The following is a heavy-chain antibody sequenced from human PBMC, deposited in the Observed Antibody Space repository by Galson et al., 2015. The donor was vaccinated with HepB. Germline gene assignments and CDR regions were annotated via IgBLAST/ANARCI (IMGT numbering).Heavy chain of an antibody. J-gene: IGHJ1*01. D-gene: IGHD3-10*01. Sequence: SVKVSCKASGYTFTSYGITWVRQAPGQGLEWVGWINPYNGGTNFAQNLQDRVTMSTDTSTSTAYMELRSLRSDDTAVYFCATGPWFGELTRILVLQYWGQCTLLTVSS. CDR3: ATGPWFGELTRILVLQY. CDR1: GYTFTSYG. CDR2: INPYNGGT. V-gene: IGHV1-18*04.